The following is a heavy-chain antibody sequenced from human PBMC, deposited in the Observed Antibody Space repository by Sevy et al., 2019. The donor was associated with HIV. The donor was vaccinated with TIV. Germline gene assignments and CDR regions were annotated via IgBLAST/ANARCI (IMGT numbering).Heavy chain of an antibody. J-gene: IGHJ4*02. V-gene: IGHV3-21*01. D-gene: IGHD6-6*01. Sequence: GESLKISCAASGFTFSSYSMNWVRQAPGKGLEWVSSISSSSSYIYYAASVKGRFTISRDNAKNSLYLQMNSLRAEDTAVYYCARGKYSSSSPDYWGQGTLVTVSS. CDR3: ARGKYSSSSPDY. CDR2: ISSSSSYI. CDR1: GFTFSSYS.